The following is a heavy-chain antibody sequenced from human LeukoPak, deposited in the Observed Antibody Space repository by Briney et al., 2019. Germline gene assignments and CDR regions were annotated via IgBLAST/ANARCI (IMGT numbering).Heavy chain of an antibody. CDR3: ARDAYTTTSKWLDP. CDR2: ITGDGSDI. V-gene: IGHV3-74*01. D-gene: IGHD4-17*01. J-gene: IGHJ5*02. Sequence: GGSLRLSCKASGFTLINYWMHWVRQAPGKGLVWVSRITGDGSDIAYADSVKGRFTVSRDDAKNTLFLQMNSLKVEDTDIYYCARDAYTTTSKWLDPWGQGTLVTVSS. CDR1: GFTLINYW.